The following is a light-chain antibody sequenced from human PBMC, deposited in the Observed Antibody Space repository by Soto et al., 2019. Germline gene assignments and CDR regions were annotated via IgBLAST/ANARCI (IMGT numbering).Light chain of an antibody. CDR3: QHADSFPLIT. Sequence: ILMTQSPSSLSASTGDIVTITCRASQDISTWLAWYQQKPGKAPKHLIYVASSVQSGVPSRFSGSGSGTDFTLTISSLQPEDFATYYCQHADSFPLITFGQGTRLEIK. CDR1: QDISTW. CDR2: VAS. J-gene: IGKJ5*01. V-gene: IGKV1-12*01.